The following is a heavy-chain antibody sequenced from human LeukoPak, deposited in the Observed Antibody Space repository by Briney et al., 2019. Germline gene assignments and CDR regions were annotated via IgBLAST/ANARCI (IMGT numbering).Heavy chain of an antibody. CDR1: GYSFTNYW. CDR3: ARTPDDFWSGHLPWYFDY. J-gene: IGHJ4*02. D-gene: IGHD3-3*01. CDR2: IYPDDSDT. V-gene: IGHV5-51*01. Sequence: GESLKISCKGSGYSFTNYWIGWVRQMPGKGLEWMGIIYPDDSDTRYSPSFQGQVTISADKSISTAYLQWSSLKASDTAMYYCARTPDDFWSGHLPWYFDYWGQGTLVTVSS.